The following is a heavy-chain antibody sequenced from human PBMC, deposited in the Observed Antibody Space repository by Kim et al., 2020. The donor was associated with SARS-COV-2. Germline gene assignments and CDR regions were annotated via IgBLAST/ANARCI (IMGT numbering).Heavy chain of an antibody. CDR3: ASLGVDTAMVTGYFDY. D-gene: IGHD5-18*01. V-gene: IGHV3-30*01. Sequence: SVKGRFTISRDNSKNTLYLQMNSLRAEDTAVYYCASLGVDTAMVTGYFDYWGQGTLVTVSS. J-gene: IGHJ4*02.